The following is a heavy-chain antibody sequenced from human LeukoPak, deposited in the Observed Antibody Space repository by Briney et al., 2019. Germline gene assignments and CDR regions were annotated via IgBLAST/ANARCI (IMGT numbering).Heavy chain of an antibody. CDR1: GFTFSSYW. D-gene: IGHD3-22*01. CDR3: TRLSSGYYESFDI. Sequence: GGSLRLSCAASGFTFSSYWMHWVRQAPGKGLVWVSRINSDGSSTSYADSVKGRFTISRANAKNTLYLQMNSLRAEDTAVYYWTRLSSGYYESFDIWGQETMVTVSS. CDR2: INSDGSST. V-gene: IGHV3-74*01. J-gene: IGHJ3*02.